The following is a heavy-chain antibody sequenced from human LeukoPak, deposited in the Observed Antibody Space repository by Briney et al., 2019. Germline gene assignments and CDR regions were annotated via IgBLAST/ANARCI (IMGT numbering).Heavy chain of an antibody. J-gene: IGHJ6*03. CDR1: GGSISSYY. CDR2: IYYSGST. V-gene: IGHV4-59*01. D-gene: IGHD2-15*01. CDR3: ARYSHCGGGSCPPYYYYYMDV. Sequence: SETLSLTRTVSGGSISSYYWSWIRQPPGKGLEWIGYIYYSGSTNYNPSLKSRVTISVDTSKNQFSLKLSSVTAADTAVYYCARYSHCGGGSCPPYYYYYMDVWGKGTTVTVSS.